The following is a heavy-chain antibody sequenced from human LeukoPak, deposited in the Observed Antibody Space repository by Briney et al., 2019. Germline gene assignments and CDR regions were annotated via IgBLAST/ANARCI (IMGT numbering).Heavy chain of an antibody. D-gene: IGHD4/OR15-4a*01. J-gene: IGHJ4*02. CDR1: GFTFSDHA. V-gene: IGHV3-72*01. CDR2: IRNKANSYTT. CDR3: TRLGGAND. Sequence: GGSLRLSCAASGFTFSDHAMDWVRQAPGKGLEWVGRIRNKANSYTTEYAASVQGRFTASRDDSKNSLYLQMNSMKTEDTAVYYCTRLGGANDWGQGTLVTVSS.